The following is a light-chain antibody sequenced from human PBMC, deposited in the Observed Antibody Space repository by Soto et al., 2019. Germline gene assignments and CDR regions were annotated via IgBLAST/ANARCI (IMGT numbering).Light chain of an antibody. CDR3: QQYSNWPPIT. Sequence: ETLMPQSPGTLSVSLGERATVSCRASQSVSIHLAWYQQKPGQAPRLLIYDTSTRATGITARFSGSGSGTEFTLTISSLQSEDFAVYYCQQYSNWPPITFGQGTRLEIK. V-gene: IGKV3-15*01. CDR1: QSVSIH. CDR2: DTS. J-gene: IGKJ5*01.